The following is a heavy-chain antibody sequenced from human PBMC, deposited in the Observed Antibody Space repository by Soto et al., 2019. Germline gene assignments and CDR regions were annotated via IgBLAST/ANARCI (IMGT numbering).Heavy chain of an antibody. J-gene: IGHJ5*01. V-gene: IGHV3-23*01. CDR2: ISDSGANT. D-gene: IGHD6-6*01. CDR3: ARGRLGSSSGRFDP. CDR1: GFTFSNYA. Sequence: GGSLRLSCAVSGFTFSNYAMNWVRQAPGKGLEWVSAISDSGANTYYAASVKGRFTISRDNSKYTLYLQMSSLRVEDTAVYYCARGRLGSSSGRFDPWGQGTLVTVSS.